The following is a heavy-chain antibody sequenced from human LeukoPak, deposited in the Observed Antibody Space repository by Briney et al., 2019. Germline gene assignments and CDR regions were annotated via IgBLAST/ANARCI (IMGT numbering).Heavy chain of an antibody. Sequence: ASVKVSCKASGYTFTGYYMHWVRQAPGQGLEWMGWINPNSGGTNYAQKFQGRVTMTRDTSISTAYMELNSLRADDTAVYYCAKDWAWGWFDPWGQGTLVTVSS. D-gene: IGHD3-16*01. J-gene: IGHJ5*02. CDR2: INPNSGGT. CDR3: AKDWAWGWFDP. CDR1: GYTFTGYY. V-gene: IGHV1-2*02.